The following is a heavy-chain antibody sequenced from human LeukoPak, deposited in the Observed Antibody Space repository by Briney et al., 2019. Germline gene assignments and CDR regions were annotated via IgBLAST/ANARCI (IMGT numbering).Heavy chain of an antibody. CDR2: IYSGGST. CDR3: ARDQGYYGSGSYYKEEYFQH. J-gene: IGHJ1*01. Sequence: GGSLRLSCAASGFTVSSNYMSWVRQAPGKGLEWVSVIYSGGSTYYADSVKGRFTISRDNSKNTLYLQMNSLRAEDTAVYYCARDQGYYGSGSYYKEEYFQHWGQGTLVTVSS. D-gene: IGHD3-10*01. CDR1: GFTVSSNY. V-gene: IGHV3-66*01.